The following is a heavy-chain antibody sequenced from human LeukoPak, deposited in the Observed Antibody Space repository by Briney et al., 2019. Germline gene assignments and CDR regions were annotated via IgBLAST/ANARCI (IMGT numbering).Heavy chain of an antibody. Sequence: GGSLRLSCAASGFTFRNYAMSWVRQAPGKGLEWVSVISGSGSSTYYADSVKGRFTISRDNPKNTVYLQMKSLRAEDTAVYFCAKDWADFWSGYFLLDYWGQGTLVTVSS. D-gene: IGHD3-3*01. V-gene: IGHV3-23*01. CDR3: AKDWADFWSGYFLLDY. J-gene: IGHJ4*02. CDR1: GFTFRNYA. CDR2: ISGSGSST.